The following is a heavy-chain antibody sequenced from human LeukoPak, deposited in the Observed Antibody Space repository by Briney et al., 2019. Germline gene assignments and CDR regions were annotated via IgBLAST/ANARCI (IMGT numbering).Heavy chain of an antibody. CDR2: IKQDGSEK. CDR1: GFTFSNYW. V-gene: IGHV3-7*01. Sequence: GGSLRISCAASGFTFSNYWLTWVRRARGQGLEWVANIKQDGSEKHYVDSVKGRFTISRDNAKNSLYLQMNSLRAEDTAVYYCARDRQIAYWGQGTLVTVSS. CDR3: ARDRQIAY. J-gene: IGHJ4*02.